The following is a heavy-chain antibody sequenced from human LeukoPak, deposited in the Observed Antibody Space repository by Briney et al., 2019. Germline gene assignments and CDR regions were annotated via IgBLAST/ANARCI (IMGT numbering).Heavy chain of an antibody. CDR1: GGSISSTSYY. D-gene: IGHD2-2*01. CDR3: ARLIYCSSSYYFDC. J-gene: IGHJ4*02. V-gene: IGHV4-39*02. CDR2: VYYTGTT. Sequence: SETLSLTCTVSGGSISSTSYYWAWIRQTPEKGLEWIGSVYYTGTTYYRSSLEGRAIISADTSNNHFSLKLRSVTAADTAVYYCARLIYCSSSYYFDCWGQGSPVTVSS.